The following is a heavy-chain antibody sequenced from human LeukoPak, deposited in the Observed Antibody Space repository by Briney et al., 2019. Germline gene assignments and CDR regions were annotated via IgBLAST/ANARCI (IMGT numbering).Heavy chain of an antibody. CDR1: GFSFISYS. Sequence: GGSLRLSCAASGFSFISYSMNWVRQAPGKGLEGVSYISSSSSTIYYADSVKGRFTISRDNAKNSLYLQMSRLRAEDTAVYYCARDEDSRDLDYWGQGTLVTVSS. CDR3: ARDEDSRDLDY. CDR2: ISSSSSTI. J-gene: IGHJ4*02. V-gene: IGHV3-48*01. D-gene: IGHD6-6*01.